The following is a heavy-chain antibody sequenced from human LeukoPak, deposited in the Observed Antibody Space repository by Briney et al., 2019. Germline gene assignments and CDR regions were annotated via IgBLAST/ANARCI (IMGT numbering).Heavy chain of an antibody. D-gene: IGHD3-10*01. CDR2: ISGSGGST. Sequence: GGSLRLSCAASGFTFSSYAMSWVRQAPGKGLEWVSAISGSGGSTYYADSVKGRFTISRDNSKNTLYLQMNSLRAEDTAVYYCAKDPGGLLWFGELSHRFDYWGQGTLVIASS. CDR3: AKDPGGLLWFGELSHRFDY. CDR1: GFTFSSYA. J-gene: IGHJ4*02. V-gene: IGHV3-23*01.